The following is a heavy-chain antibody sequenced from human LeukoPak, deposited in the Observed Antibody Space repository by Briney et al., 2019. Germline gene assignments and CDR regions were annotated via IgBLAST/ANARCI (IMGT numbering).Heavy chain of an antibody. D-gene: IGHD4-23*01. Sequence: PGGSLRLSCAASGFTFSSYAMHWVRQAPGKGLEWVAVISYDGSYKYYADSVKGRFTISRDNARNTLYLQMNSLRGEDTAVYFCTRIADGGLWGQGTLVTVSS. CDR3: TRIADGGL. CDR1: GFTFSSYA. V-gene: IGHV3-30*04. J-gene: IGHJ4*02. CDR2: ISYDGSYK.